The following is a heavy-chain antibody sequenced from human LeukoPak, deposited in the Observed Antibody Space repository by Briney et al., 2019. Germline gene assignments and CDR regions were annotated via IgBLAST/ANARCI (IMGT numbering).Heavy chain of an antibody. CDR2: ISAYNGNT. J-gene: IGHJ5*02. D-gene: IGHD3-3*01. CDR3: ARDGVTIFGVVIARNWFDP. V-gene: IGHV1-18*01. Sequence: GASVKVSCKASGCTFTSYGISWVRQAPGQGLEWMGWISAYNGNTNYAQKLQGRVTMTTDTSTSTAYMELRSLRSDDTAVYYCARDGVTIFGVVIARNWFDPWGQGTLVTVSS. CDR1: GCTFTSYG.